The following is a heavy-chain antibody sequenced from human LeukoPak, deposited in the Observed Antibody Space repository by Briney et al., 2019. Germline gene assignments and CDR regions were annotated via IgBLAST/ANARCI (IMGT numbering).Heavy chain of an antibody. CDR3: ARLAYDSSGMGGY. V-gene: IGHV1-3*01. CDR2: INAGNGNT. Sequence: ASVNVSCKASGYTFTSYAMHWVRQAPGQRLEWMGWINAGNGNTKYSQKFQGRVTITKDTSASTAYMELSSLRSEDTAVYYCARLAYDSSGMGGYWGQGTLVTVSS. CDR1: GYTFTSYA. J-gene: IGHJ4*02. D-gene: IGHD3-22*01.